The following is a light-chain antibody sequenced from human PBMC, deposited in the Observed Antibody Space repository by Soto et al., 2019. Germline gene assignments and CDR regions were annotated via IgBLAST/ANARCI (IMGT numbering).Light chain of an antibody. J-gene: IGKJ1*01. V-gene: IGKV1-5*03. CDR3: QQFNVYSPT. Sequence: DIQMTQSPSTLSGSVGDRVTITCRASQTISSWLAWYQQKPGKAPKLLIYKASTLKSGVPSRFSGSGSGTEFTLTISSLQPDDSATYYCQQFNVYSPTFGQGTKVDIK. CDR1: QTISSW. CDR2: KAS.